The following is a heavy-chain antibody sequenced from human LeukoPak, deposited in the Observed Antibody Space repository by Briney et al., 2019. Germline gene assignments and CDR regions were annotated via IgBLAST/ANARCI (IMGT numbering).Heavy chain of an antibody. V-gene: IGHV4-39*01. J-gene: IGHJ4*02. Sequence: SETLSLTCTVSGGSISSSSYYWGWIRQPPGKGLEWIGSIYYSGSTYYNPSLKSRVTISVDTSKNQFSPKLSSVTAADTAVYYCARQTGTTRSLDYWGQGTLVTVSS. CDR1: GGSISSSSYY. CDR3: ARQTGTTRSLDY. CDR2: IYYSGST. D-gene: IGHD1-1*01.